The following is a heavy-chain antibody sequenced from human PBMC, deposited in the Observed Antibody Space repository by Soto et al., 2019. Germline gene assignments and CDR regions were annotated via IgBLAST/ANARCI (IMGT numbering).Heavy chain of an antibody. D-gene: IGHD1-26*01. CDR1: GFTFSSYA. V-gene: IGHV3-23*01. Sequence: GGSLRLSCAASGFTFSSYAMSWVRQAPGKGLEWVSAISGSGGSTYYADSVKGRFTISRDNSKNTLYLQMNSLRAEDTAVYYCAKQESKAIVGATIGFWGQGTLVTVSS. CDR2: ISGSGGST. J-gene: IGHJ4*02. CDR3: AKQESKAIVGATIGF.